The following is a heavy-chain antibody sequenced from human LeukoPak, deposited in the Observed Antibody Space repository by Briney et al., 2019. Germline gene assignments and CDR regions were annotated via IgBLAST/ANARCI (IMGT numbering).Heavy chain of an antibody. CDR2: IRGSGGTT. Sequence: PGGSLRLSCAVSRFTFSTYAMSWVRQAPAKGRGWDSAIRGSGGTTYYADSVKGWFTISRDNSKNALYMQMNSLRAEDTAVYYCAKDGVRYFDWLSRRYRDVWGKGTTVTISS. CDR1: RFTFSTYA. J-gene: IGHJ6*03. CDR3: AKDGVRYFDWLSRRYRDV. D-gene: IGHD3-9*01. V-gene: IGHV3-23*01.